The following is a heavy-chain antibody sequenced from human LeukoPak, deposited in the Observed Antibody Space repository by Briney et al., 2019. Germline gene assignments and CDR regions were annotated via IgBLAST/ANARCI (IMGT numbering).Heavy chain of an antibody. CDR1: GFTFDDYA. J-gene: IGHJ4*02. Sequence: PGGSLRLSCAASGFTFDDYAMHWVRQAPGKGLEWVSGISWNGGSIGYADSVKGRFTISRDNAKNSLYLQMNSLRAEDTALYYCAKDRSAAGTYQLFDYWGQGTLVTVSS. V-gene: IGHV3-9*01. CDR2: ISWNGGSI. CDR3: AKDRSAAGTYQLFDY. D-gene: IGHD6-13*01.